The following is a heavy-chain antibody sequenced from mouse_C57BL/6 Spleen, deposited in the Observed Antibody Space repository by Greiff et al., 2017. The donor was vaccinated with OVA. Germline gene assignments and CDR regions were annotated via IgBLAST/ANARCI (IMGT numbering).Heavy chain of an antibody. D-gene: IGHD1-1*01. V-gene: IGHV1-72*01. J-gene: IGHJ1*03. CDR3: ARESYYGSRYVYSYWYFDV. Sequence: QVQLQQPGAELVKPGASVKLSCKASGYTFTSYWMHWVKQRPGRGLEWIGRIDPNSGGTKYNEKFKSKATLTVDKPSTTAYLQLSSLTSAVSTVSYGARESYYGSRYVYSYWYFDVWGKGTTVTVSA. CDR1: GYTFTSYW. CDR2: IDPNSGGT.